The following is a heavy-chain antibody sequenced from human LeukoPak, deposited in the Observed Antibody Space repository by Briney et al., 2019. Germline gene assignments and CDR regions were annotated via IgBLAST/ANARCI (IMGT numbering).Heavy chain of an antibody. CDR2: ISGSGGST. D-gene: IGHD3-22*01. V-gene: IGHV3-23*01. Sequence: RPGRSLRLSCATSGFTFSSYAMSWVRQAPGKGLEWVSAISGSGGSTYYADSVKGRFTISRDNSKNTLYLQMNSLRAEDTAVYYCTKAQGGRGIVVVINDYWGQGTLVTVSS. CDR1: GFTFSSYA. J-gene: IGHJ4*02. CDR3: TKAQGGRGIVVVINDY.